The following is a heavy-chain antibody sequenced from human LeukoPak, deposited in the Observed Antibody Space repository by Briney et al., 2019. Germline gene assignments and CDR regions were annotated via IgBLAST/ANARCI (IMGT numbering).Heavy chain of an antibody. J-gene: IGHJ4*02. V-gene: IGHV3-9*01. CDR3: AKVNSSSGIYYIDY. Sequence: SGGSLRLSCAASGFTFDDYAMHWVRQAPGKGLEWVSGISWNSGSIGYADSVKGRFTISRDNAKNSLYLQMNSLRAEDTALYYCAKVNSSSGIYYIDYWGQGTLVTVSS. D-gene: IGHD6-13*01. CDR2: ISWNSGSI. CDR1: GFTFDDYA.